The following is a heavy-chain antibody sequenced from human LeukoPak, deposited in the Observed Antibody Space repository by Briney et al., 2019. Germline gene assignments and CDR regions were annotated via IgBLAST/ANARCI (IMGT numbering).Heavy chain of an antibody. CDR3: AREERWLQYNWFDP. CDR1: DDSVKSGSYY. V-gene: IGHV4-61*01. D-gene: IGHD5-24*01. CDR2: IYYSGDT. Sequence: SETLSLTCSVSDDSVKSGSYYWSWIRQPPGKGLEWIGYIYYSGDTNYNPSLKSRVTISVDTSKSHFSLKLSSVTAADTAVYYCAREERWLQYNWFDPWGQGTLVTVSS. J-gene: IGHJ5*02.